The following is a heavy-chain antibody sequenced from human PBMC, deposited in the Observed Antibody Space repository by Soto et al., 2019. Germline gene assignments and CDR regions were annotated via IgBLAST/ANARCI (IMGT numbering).Heavy chain of an antibody. CDR1: RGTFSSYA. CDR2: IIPIFGTA. CDR3: ERGATAMDPSYFDY. J-gene: IGHJ4*02. V-gene: IGHV1-69*13. Sequence: ASVKVSCKASRGTFSSYAIRWVRQAPGQGLEWMGGIIPIFGTANYAQKFQGRVTITADESTSTAYMELSSLRSEDTAVYYCERGATAMDPSYFDYWGQGTLVTVSS. D-gene: IGHD5-18*01.